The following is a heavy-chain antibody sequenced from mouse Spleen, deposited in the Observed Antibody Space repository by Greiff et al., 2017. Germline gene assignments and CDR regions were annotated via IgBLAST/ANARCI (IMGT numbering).Heavy chain of an antibody. J-gene: IGHJ2*01. D-gene: IGHD1-1*01. V-gene: IGHV14-3*01. CDR3: ARIGNYVGY. CDR1: GYTFTSYW. Sequence: VQLQQSGAELAKPGASVKLSCKASGYTFTSYWMHWVKQRPEQGLEWIGRIDPANGNTKYAPKFQGKATITADTSSNTAYLQLSSLTSEDTAIYYCARIGNYVGYWGQGTTLTVSS. CDR2: IDPANGNT.